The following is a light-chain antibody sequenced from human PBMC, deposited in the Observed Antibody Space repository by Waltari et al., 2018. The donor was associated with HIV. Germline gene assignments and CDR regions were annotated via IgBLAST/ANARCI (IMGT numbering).Light chain of an antibody. CDR3: LLYMASGRV. V-gene: IGLV8-61*01. CDR1: FGSVSISFY. Sequence: QTVVTQEPSFSVSPRRTITLTCGFSFGSVSISFYPSWYPQTTGQPPRTLIYNTVTRSSGVPDRFAGPIVGNKAALTITGAQSEDESDYYCLLYMASGRVFGGGTRLTVL. CDR2: NTV. J-gene: IGLJ3*02.